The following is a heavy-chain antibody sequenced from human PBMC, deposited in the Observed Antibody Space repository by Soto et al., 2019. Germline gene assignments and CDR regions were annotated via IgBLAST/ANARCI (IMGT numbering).Heavy chain of an antibody. J-gene: IGHJ4*02. CDR1: GFTFSSYS. Sequence: EVQLVESGGGLVKPGGSLRLSCAASGFTFSSYSMNWVRQAPGKGLEWVSSISSSSSYIYYADSVKGRFTISRDNAKNSLYLQMNSLRAEDTAVYYCARGGSVVPAAIPGLFDYWGQGTLVTVSS. CDR3: ARGGSVVPAAIPGLFDY. D-gene: IGHD2-2*01. V-gene: IGHV3-21*01. CDR2: ISSSSSYI.